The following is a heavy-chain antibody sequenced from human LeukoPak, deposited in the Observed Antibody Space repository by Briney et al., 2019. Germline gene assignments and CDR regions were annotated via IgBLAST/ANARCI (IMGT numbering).Heavy chain of an antibody. J-gene: IGHJ5*02. V-gene: IGHV3-53*01. D-gene: IGHD5-12*01. CDR3: ARDNSGYDSGFDP. CDR1: GFTVSSNY. Sequence: GGSLRLSCAASGFTVSSNYMSWVRQAPGKGLEWVSVIYSGGSTYYADSVKGRFTISRDNSKNTLYLQMNSLRAEDTAVYYCARDNSGYDSGFDPWGQGTLVTVSS. CDR2: IYSGGST.